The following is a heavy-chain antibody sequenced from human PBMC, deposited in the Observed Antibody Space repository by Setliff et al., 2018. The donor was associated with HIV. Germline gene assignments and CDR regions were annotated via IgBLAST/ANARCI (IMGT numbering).Heavy chain of an antibody. CDR3: ARGMLRSSWYAHHDAFDI. J-gene: IGHJ3*02. V-gene: IGHV4-39*07. CDR1: GGSISSSSYY. D-gene: IGHD6-13*01. Sequence: SETLSLTCTVSGGSISSSSYYWGWVRQPPGKGLEWIGSIYYSGSTYYNPSLKSRVTIFVDTSKNQFSLKLSSVTAADTAVYYCARGMLRSSWYAHHDAFDIWGQGTMVTVSS. CDR2: IYYSGST.